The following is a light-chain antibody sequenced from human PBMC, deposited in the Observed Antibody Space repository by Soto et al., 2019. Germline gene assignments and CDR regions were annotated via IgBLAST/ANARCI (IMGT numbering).Light chain of an antibody. V-gene: IGLV1-36*01. CDR1: GSNIENNA. CDR3: AAWDDSLNGYV. J-gene: IGLJ1*01. CDR2: YDD. Sequence: QSVLTQPPSVSEAPRQRVTISCSGSGSNIENNAVHWYQQLPGKAPKLLIYYDDLLPSGVSDRFSGSKSGTSASLTISGLQSEDEADYYCAAWDDSLNGYVFGTGTKVTVL.